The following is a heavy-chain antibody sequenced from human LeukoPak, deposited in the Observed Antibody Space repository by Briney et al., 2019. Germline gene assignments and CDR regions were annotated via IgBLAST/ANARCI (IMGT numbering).Heavy chain of an antibody. CDR2: INPAGSST. V-gene: IGHV3-74*01. CDR3: ARGVRGSYGTDL. Sequence: GGSLRLSCAASGFTFSSDWMHWVRHAPGQGLVWVSRINPAGSSTNYADSVKGRFTISRDNAMNTLYLHLNSLRAEDTAVYYCARGVRGSYGTDLWGQGTPVTVSS. CDR1: GFTFSSDW. J-gene: IGHJ5*02. D-gene: IGHD1-26*01.